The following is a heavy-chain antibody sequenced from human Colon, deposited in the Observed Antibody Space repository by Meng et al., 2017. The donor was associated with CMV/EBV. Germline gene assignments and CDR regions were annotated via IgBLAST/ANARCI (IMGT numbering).Heavy chain of an antibody. CDR1: GFTFSSYA. J-gene: IGHJ4*02. Sequence: GGSLRLSCAASGFTFSSYAMSWVRQAPGKGLEWVSAISGSGGSTYYADSVKGRFTISRDNSKNTLYLQMNSLRAEDTAVYYCAKGGSYYPHPSFYFDYWGQGTQVTVSS. CDR3: AKGGSYYPHPSFYFDY. V-gene: IGHV3-23*01. CDR2: ISGSGGST. D-gene: IGHD1-26*01.